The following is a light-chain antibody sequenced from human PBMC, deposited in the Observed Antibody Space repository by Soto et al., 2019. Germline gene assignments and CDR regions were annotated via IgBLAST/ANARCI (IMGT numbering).Light chain of an antibody. CDR1: QSVSNN. CDR3: QQYNIWPPWT. J-gene: IGKJ1*01. Sequence: ILMTQSPATLSVSPGERATLSCRASQSVSNNLAWYQQKPGQAPRLLIYDASTRATGIPARFSGSVSGTEITLTISGLQSEDFAVYYCQQYNIWPPWTFGQGTKVEVK. CDR2: DAS. V-gene: IGKV3-15*01.